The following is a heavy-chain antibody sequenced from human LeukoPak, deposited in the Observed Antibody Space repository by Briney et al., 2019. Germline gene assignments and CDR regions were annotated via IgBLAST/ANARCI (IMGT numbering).Heavy chain of an antibody. CDR3: AGYDHTNYLAY. V-gene: IGHV4-59*13. Sequence: SETLSLTCTVSGGSIGYNYWNWIRQSPERGLEWIGYISSSGSIDYTPSLRNRVTMSLDTSKNHLSLNLRFVSAADTAIYYCAGYDHTNYLAYWGQGILVTVSS. CDR2: ISSSGSI. CDR1: GGSIGYNY. J-gene: IGHJ4*02. D-gene: IGHD1-14*01.